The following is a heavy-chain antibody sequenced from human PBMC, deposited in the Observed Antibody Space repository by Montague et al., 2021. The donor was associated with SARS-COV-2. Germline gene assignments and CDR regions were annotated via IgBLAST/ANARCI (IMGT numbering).Heavy chain of an antibody. Sequence: SLSLSFSASGFPFSSYEMNWVRQAPGKGLEWVSYISSSGSIIYYADSVKGRFTISRDNAKNSLYLQMNSLRAEDTAVYYCARGNFDWLLLPDGYFDHWGQGTLVTVSS. D-gene: IGHD3-9*01. CDR3: ARGNFDWLLLPDGYFDH. CDR1: GFPFSSYE. CDR2: ISSSGSII. J-gene: IGHJ4*02. V-gene: IGHV3-48*03.